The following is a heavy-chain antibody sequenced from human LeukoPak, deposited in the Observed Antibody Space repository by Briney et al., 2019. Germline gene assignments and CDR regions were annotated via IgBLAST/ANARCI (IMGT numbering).Heavy chain of an antibody. CDR3: AKRFYCSSTSCSRRSFDY. CDR1: GFTFSSYW. Sequence: PGGSLRLSCAASGFTFSSYWMSWVRQAPGKGLEWVSAISGSGGSTYYADSVKGRFTISRDNSKNTLYLQMNSLRAEDTAVYYCAKRFYCSSTSCSRRSFDYWGQGTLVTVSS. CDR2: ISGSGGST. V-gene: IGHV3-23*01. J-gene: IGHJ4*02. D-gene: IGHD2-2*01.